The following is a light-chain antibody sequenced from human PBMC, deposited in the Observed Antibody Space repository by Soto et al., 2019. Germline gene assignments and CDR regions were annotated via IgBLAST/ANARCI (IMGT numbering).Light chain of an antibody. V-gene: IGKV3-20*01. Sequence: EIVLTQSPGTLSLSPGERATLSCRASQSVSSSYLAWYQQKPGQAPRLLIYGASSWATGIPDRFSGSGSGTDFTLTISRLEPEDFAVYYCQQYGSSHFTFGPGTKVDIK. J-gene: IGKJ3*01. CDR2: GAS. CDR3: QQYGSSHFT. CDR1: QSVSSSY.